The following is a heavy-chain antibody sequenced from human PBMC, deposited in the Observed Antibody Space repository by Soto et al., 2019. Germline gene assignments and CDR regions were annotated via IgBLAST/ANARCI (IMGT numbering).Heavy chain of an antibody. CDR2: IKQDGSEK. CDR1: GFTFSSYW. V-gene: IGHV3-7*01. D-gene: IGHD3-3*01. CDR3: ASHFTYYDFWSGYYTDY. J-gene: IGHJ4*02. Sequence: GGSLRLSCAASGFTFSSYWMSWVRQAPGKGLEWVANIKQDGSEKYYVDSVKGRFTISRDNAKNSLYLQMNSLRAEDTAVYYCASHFTYYDFWSGYYTDYWGQGTLVTVSS.